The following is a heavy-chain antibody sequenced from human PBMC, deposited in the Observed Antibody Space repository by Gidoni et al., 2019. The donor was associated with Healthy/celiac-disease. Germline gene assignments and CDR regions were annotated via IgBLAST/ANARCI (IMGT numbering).Heavy chain of an antibody. V-gene: IGHV4-39*01. CDR2: IYYSGST. J-gene: IGHJ6*03. CDR3: ARALEVTTDYYYYYMDV. Sequence: QLQLQESGPGLVKPSETLSLTCTVSVGSISSSSYYWGWIRQPPGKGLEWIGSIYYSGSTYYNPSIKSRVTISVDTSKNQFSLKLSSVTAADTAVYYCARALEVTTDYYYYYMDVWGKGTTVTVSS. CDR1: VGSISSSSYY. D-gene: IGHD4-17*01.